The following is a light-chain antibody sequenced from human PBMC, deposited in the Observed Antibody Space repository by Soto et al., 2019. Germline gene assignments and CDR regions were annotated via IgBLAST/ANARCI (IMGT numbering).Light chain of an antibody. J-gene: IGKJ3*01. CDR3: HQSYSPPLP. CDR1: QSISSY. V-gene: IGKV1-39*01. CDR2: AAS. Sequence: DIQMTQSPSSLSASVGDRVTITCRASQSISSYLNWYQQKPGKAPKLLIYAASSLQSGVPSRFSGSGSGTDFTLTISSLQPEDFATYYCHQSYSPPLPFGPGTKLDIK.